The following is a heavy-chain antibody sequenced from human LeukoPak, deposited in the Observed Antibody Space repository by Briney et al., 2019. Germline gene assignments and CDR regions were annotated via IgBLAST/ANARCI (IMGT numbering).Heavy chain of an antibody. Sequence: GGSLRLSCAASGFTFSGSAIHWVRQASGKGVEWVGGIRSKASSYATASAASVKGRCTISTDDSKNTAYLQMNSLKTEDTAVYYCTRLQTHYYVLGPKYWYCDLWGRGTLVTVSS. D-gene: IGHD3-10*02. J-gene: IGHJ2*01. CDR1: GFTFSGSA. CDR2: IRSKASSYAT. V-gene: IGHV3-73*01. CDR3: TRLQTHYYVLGPKYWYCDL.